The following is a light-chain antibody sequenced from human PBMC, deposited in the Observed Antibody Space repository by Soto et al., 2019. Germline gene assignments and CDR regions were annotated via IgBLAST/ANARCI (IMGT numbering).Light chain of an antibody. CDR1: SSDVGGYNF. CDR2: DVI. V-gene: IGLV2-14*01. Sequence: QSVLTQPASVSGSPGQSITISCTGTSSDVGGYNFVSWYQQHPGKAPKLMIYDVISRPLGVSNRFSGSRSGNTASLTISGLQAEDEADYYCSSYTSSSPYVFGTGTKVTVL. J-gene: IGLJ1*01. CDR3: SSYTSSSPYV.